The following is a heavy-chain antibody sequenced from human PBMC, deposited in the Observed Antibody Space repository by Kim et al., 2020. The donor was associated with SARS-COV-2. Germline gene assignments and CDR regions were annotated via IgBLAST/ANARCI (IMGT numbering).Heavy chain of an antibody. V-gene: IGHV6-1*01. CDR1: GDSVSSTTAV. D-gene: IGHD1-7*01. J-gene: IGHJ4*02. CDR3: ARVYYKNYDY. CDR2: TYYRSKWCN. Sequence: SQTLSLTCAISGDSVSSTTAVWSWIRQSPSRGLEWLGRTYYRSKWCNDYAVSVKGRITINPDTSKNQFSLQLNSVTPEDTAVYYCARVYYKNYDYWGQGTLVTVS.